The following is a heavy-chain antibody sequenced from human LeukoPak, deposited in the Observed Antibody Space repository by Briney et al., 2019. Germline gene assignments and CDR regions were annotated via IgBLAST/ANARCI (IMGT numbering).Heavy chain of an antibody. D-gene: IGHD3-22*01. V-gene: IGHV3-9*01. J-gene: IGHJ4*02. CDR1: GFTFDDYA. CDR2: ISWNSGSI. Sequence: GGSLRLSCAASGFTFDDYAMHWVRQAPGKGLEWVSGISWNSGSIGYADSVKGRFTISRDNAKNSLYLQMNSLRAEDTALYYCAKGRGYDSSGYVDYWGQGTLVTVSS. CDR3: AKGRGYDSSGYVDY.